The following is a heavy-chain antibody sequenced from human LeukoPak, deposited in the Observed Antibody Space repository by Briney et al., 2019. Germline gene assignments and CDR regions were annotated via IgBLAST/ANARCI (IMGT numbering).Heavy chain of an antibody. V-gene: IGHV4-59*04. Sequence: SETLSLTCTVSGGSISSYYWSWIRQPPGKGLEWIGYIYYSGSTYYNPSLKSRVTISVDTSKNQFSLKLSSVTAADTAVYYCARHVIAARPWYYYYMDVWGKGTTVTVS. CDR2: IYYSGST. CDR3: ARHVIAARPWYYYYMDV. J-gene: IGHJ6*03. CDR1: GGSISSYY. D-gene: IGHD6-6*01.